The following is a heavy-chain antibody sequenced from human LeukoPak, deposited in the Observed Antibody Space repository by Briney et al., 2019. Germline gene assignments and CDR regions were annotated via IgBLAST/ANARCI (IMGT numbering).Heavy chain of an antibody. Sequence: GGSLRLSCAASGFTFSSYAMSWVRQAPGKGLEWVSVISGSSNSGGSTGYADSVKGRFTISRDNAKNSLYLQMNSLRAEDTALYYCARRWFGELEHAFDIWGQGTMVTVSS. CDR2: ISGSSNSGGST. CDR1: GFTFSSYA. CDR3: ARRWFGELEHAFDI. J-gene: IGHJ3*02. V-gene: IGHV3-20*04. D-gene: IGHD3-10*01.